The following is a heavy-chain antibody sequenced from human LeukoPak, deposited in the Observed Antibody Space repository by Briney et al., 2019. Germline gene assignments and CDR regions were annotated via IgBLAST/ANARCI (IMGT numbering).Heavy chain of an antibody. Sequence: SETLSLTCTVSGGSISTYYWSWIRQPPGKGLEWIGYIYYSGSTNYNPSLKSRVTISVDTSKNQFSLKLSSVTAADTAVYYCARQGGSYWFDPWGQGTLVTVSS. CDR1: GGSISTYY. CDR3: ARQGGSYWFDP. D-gene: IGHD3-10*01. J-gene: IGHJ5*02. CDR2: IYYSGST. V-gene: IGHV4-59*08.